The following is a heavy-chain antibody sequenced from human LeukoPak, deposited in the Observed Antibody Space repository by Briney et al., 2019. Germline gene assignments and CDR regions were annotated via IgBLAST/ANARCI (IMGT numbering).Heavy chain of an antibody. CDR3: ARGGLGYCSGGSCSRSPFDY. CDR1: GSTFTSYG. D-gene: IGHD2-15*01. CDR2: ISAYNGNT. V-gene: IGHV1-18*01. J-gene: IGHJ4*02. Sequence: GASVKVSCKASGSTFTSYGISWVRQAPGQGLEWMGWISAYNGNTNYAQKLQGRVTMTTDTSTSTAYMELSSLRSDDTAVYYCARGGLGYCSGGSCSRSPFDYWGQGTLVTVSS.